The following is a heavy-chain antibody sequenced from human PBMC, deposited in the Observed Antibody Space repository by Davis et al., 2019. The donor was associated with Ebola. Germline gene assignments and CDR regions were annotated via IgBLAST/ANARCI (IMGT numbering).Heavy chain of an antibody. CDR3: AKDLGSRSHLFDAFDM. D-gene: IGHD6-6*01. CDR2: ITSSGGST. Sequence: GESLKISCAASGFTFNNYAMSWVRQAPGKGLEWVSLITSSGGSTYYADSVRGRFTISRDNSKNTLYLQMNSLRAEDTAVYYCAKDLGSRSHLFDAFDMWGQGIMVTVSS. CDR1: GFTFNNYA. J-gene: IGHJ3*02. V-gene: IGHV3-23*01.